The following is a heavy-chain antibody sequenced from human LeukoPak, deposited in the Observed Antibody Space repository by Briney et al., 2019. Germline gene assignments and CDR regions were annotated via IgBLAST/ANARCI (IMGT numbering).Heavy chain of an antibody. CDR3: ARLRGYYFDY. CDR1: GGSISSYY. CDR2: INYSGNT. J-gene: IGHJ4*02. Sequence: PSETLSLTCTVSGGSISSYYWSWLRQPPGKGLEWIGYINYSGNTNYNPSLKSRVIISVDTSKIQFSLKLSSVTAADTAVYYCARLRGYYFDYWGQGTLVTDSS. D-gene: IGHD5-12*01. V-gene: IGHV4-59*01.